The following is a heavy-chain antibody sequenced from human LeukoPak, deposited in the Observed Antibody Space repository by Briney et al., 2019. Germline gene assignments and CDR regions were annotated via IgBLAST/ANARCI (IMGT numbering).Heavy chain of an antibody. J-gene: IGHJ4*02. D-gene: IGHD6-19*01. CDR3: ARDDVAVAGTDY. V-gene: IGHV3-53*01. CDR2: IYSGGST. CDR1: GFTVGSNY. Sequence: GGSLRLSCAASGFTVGSNYMSWVRQAPGKGLEWVSVIYSGGSTYYADSVKGRFTISRDNSKDTLYLQMNSLRAEDTAVYFCARDDVAVAGTDYWGQGTLVTVSS.